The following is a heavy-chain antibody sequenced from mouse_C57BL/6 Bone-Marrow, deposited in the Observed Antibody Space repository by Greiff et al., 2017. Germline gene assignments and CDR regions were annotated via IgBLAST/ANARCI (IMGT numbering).Heavy chain of an antibody. CDR1: GYTFTDYY. J-gene: IGHJ3*01. CDR2: INPNNGGT. Sequence: EVQLQQSGPELVKPGASVKISCKASGYTFTDYYMNWVKQSPGQSLEWIGDINPNNGGTSYNQKFKGKATLTVDTSSSTAYMELRSLTSEDSAVYYCARGDPFRTWFAYWGQGNLGNVSA. V-gene: IGHV1-26*01. CDR3: ARGDPFRTWFAY.